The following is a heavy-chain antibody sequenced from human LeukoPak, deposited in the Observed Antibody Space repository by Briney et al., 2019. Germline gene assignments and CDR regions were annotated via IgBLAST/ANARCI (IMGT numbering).Heavy chain of an antibody. V-gene: IGHV3-9*01. J-gene: IGHJ3*02. CDR2: ISWNSGSI. Sequence: GGSLRLSCAASGFTFDDYAMHWVRQAPGKGLEWVSGISWNSGSIGYADSVKGRFTISRDNAKNSLYLQMNSLRAEDTAVYYCARDSVGVSGSFASFDIWGQGTMVTVSS. D-gene: IGHD3-16*01. CDR3: ARDSVGVSGSFASFDI. CDR1: GFTFDDYA.